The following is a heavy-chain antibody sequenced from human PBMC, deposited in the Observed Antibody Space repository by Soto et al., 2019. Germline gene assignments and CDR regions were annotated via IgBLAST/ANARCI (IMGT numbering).Heavy chain of an antibody. V-gene: IGHV4-61*08. CDR3: ARLNTVTVYYFDY. Sequence: SETLSLTCTVSGGSISSGGYYWSWIPQHTGKGLEWIGYIYYSGSTNYNPSLKSRVTISVDTSKNQFSLKLSSVTTADTAVYYCARLNTVTVYYFDYWGQGTLVTVSS. CDR1: GGSISSGGYY. D-gene: IGHD4-17*01. CDR2: IYYSGST. J-gene: IGHJ4*02.